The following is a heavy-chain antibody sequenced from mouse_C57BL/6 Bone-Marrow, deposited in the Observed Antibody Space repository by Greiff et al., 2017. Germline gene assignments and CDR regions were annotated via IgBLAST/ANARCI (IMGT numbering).Heavy chain of an antibody. Sequence: VQLQESGAELMKPGASVKLSCTATGYTFTAYWIEWVKQRPGHGLEWIGGILPGSGSTNYNDKFKGKATFTADTSSNTAYMQLSSLTTEDSAIYYCARGVIGYGSSCGFAYWGQGTLVTVSA. CDR2: ILPGSGST. J-gene: IGHJ3*01. CDR1: GYTFTAYW. CDR3: ARGVIGYGSSCGFAY. V-gene: IGHV1-9*01. D-gene: IGHD1-1*01.